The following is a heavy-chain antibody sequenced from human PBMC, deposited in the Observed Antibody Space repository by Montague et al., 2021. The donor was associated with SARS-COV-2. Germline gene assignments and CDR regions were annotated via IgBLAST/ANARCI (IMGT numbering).Heavy chain of an antibody. V-gene: IGHV4-39*07. Sequence: SETLSLTCTVSGGSISSSNYYWVWIRQPPGKGLEWIGNMYYSGSTYYNPSLKSRVTISIDTSKNQFSLKLSTVTAADTAGYYCGRDDIVLEGVTKGMDVWGQGITVTVSS. D-gene: IGHD3-16*01. CDR2: MYYSGST. CDR3: GRDDIVLEGVTKGMDV. CDR1: GGSISSSNYY. J-gene: IGHJ6*02.